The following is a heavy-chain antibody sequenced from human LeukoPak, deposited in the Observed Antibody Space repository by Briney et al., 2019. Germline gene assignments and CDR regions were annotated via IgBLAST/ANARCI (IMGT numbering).Heavy chain of an antibody. D-gene: IGHD5-12*01. J-gene: IGHJ5*02. CDR2: INPNSGGT. Sequence: ASVKVSCKGSGYTFTGYYMHWVRPAPGQGLGWMGWINPNSGGTNYAQKFQGRVTMTRDTSISTAYMELSRLRSDDTDVYYCAREGVATIIEYWFDPWGQGTLVTVSS. CDR1: GYTFTGYY. V-gene: IGHV1-2*02. CDR3: AREGVATIIEYWFDP.